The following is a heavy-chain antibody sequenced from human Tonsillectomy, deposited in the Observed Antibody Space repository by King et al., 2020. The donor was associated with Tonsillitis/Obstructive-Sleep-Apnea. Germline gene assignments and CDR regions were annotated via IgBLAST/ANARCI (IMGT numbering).Heavy chain of an antibody. CDR3: ARRTYDPYYYMDV. CDR2: IWYDGSNK. D-gene: IGHD3-3*01. J-gene: IGHJ6*03. CDR1: GFPFSSYG. Sequence: VQLVESGGGVVQPGRSLRLSCAASGFPFSSYGMHWVRQAPGKGLEWVAVIWYDGSNKYYADSVKGRFTISRDNSKNTLYLQMNSLRAEDTAVYYCARRTYDPYYYMDVWGKGTTVTVSS. V-gene: IGHV3-33*01.